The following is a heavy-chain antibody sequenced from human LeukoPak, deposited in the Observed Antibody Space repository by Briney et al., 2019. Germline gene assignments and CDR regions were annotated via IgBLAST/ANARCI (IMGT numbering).Heavy chain of an antibody. J-gene: IGHJ4*02. Sequence: GGSLRLSCAASGFTFSSYAMHWVRQAPGKGLEWVAVISYDGSNKYYADSVKGRFTISRDNSKNTLYLQMNSLRAEDTAVYYCASSPYCGGDCYSGLDYWGQGTLVAVSS. CDR2: ISYDGSNK. CDR3: ASSPYCGGDCYSGLDY. V-gene: IGHV3-30-3*01. CDR1: GFTFSSYA. D-gene: IGHD2-21*02.